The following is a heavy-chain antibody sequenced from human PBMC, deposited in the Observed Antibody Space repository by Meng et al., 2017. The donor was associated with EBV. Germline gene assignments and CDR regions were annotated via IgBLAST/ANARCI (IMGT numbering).Heavy chain of an antibody. CDR3: AKGADLAAAGTFWFDP. CDR1: GYTFTGYY. D-gene: IGHD6-13*01. V-gene: IGHV1-2*06. J-gene: IGHJ5*02. CDR2: INPNSGGT. Sequence: QVQLVRSGAEVKKPGASVKVSCKASGYTFTGYYMHWVRQAPGQGLEWMGRINPNSGGTNYAQKFQGRVTMTRDTSISTAYMELSRLRSDDTAVYYCAKGADLAAAGTFWFDPWGQGTLVTVSS.